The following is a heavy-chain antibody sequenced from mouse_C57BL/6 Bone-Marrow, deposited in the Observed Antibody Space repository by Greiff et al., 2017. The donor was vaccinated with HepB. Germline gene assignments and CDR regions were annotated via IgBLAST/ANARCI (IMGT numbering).Heavy chain of an antibody. CDR1: GYTFTSYW. J-gene: IGHJ2*01. CDR3: ARGRNYWLDY. D-gene: IGHD1-1*02. CDR2: IDPSDSYT. Sequence: QVQLQQSGAELVMPGASVKLSCKASGYTFTSYWMHWVKQRPGQGLEWIGEIDPSDSYTNYNQKFKGKSTLTVDKSSSTAYMQLSSLTSEDSAVYYCARGRNYWLDYWGQGTTLTVSS. V-gene: IGHV1-69*01.